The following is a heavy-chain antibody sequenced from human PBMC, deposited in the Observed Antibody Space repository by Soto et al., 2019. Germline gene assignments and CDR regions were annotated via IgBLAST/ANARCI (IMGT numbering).Heavy chain of an antibody. CDR3: ARENSGYDYVGYGMDV. D-gene: IGHD5-12*01. CDR2: IKQDGSEK. J-gene: IGHJ6*02. Sequence: EVQLVESGGGLVKPGGSLRLSCAASGFTFSSYWMSWVRQAPGKGLEWVANIKQDGSEKYYVDSVKGRFTISRDNAKNSLYLQMNSLRADDTAVYYCARENSGYDYVGYGMDVWGQGTTVTVSS. CDR1: GFTFSSYW. V-gene: IGHV3-7*03.